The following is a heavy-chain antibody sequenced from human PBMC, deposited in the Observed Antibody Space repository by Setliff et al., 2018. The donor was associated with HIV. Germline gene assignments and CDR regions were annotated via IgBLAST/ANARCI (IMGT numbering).Heavy chain of an antibody. CDR1: GGSISSSSYY. Sequence: PSETLSLTCTVSGGSISSSSYYWGWIRQPPGKGLQWIGSIYYRGSTYYNPPLKSRVTISVDTSKNQFSLKLRSVTAADTALYYCARGRYRSRWYASDHYYIDVWGKGTTVTVSS. CDR3: ARGRYRSRWYASDHYYIDV. J-gene: IGHJ6*03. D-gene: IGHD6-13*01. CDR2: IYYRGST. V-gene: IGHV4-39*01.